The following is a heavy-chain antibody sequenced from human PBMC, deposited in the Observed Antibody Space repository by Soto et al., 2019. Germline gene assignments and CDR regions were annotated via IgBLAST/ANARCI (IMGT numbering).Heavy chain of an antibody. J-gene: IGHJ4*02. CDR2: IYYSGST. V-gene: IGHV4-31*03. Sequence: QVQLQESGPGLVKPSQTLSLSCTVSGVSLSSGGYYWSWIRQHPGKGLEWIGFIYYSGSTYYNPALKSRVTMSVDTSQNQFSLKLSSVTAADTAVYYCARDTQRGYSGYFDSWGQGTLVTVSS. CDR3: ARDTQRGYSGYFDS. D-gene: IGHD5-12*01. CDR1: GVSLSSGGYY.